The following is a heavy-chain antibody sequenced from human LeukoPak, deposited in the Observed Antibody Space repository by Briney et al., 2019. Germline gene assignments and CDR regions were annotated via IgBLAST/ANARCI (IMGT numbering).Heavy chain of an antibody. Sequence: TGGSLRLSCATSGFTFSTYWMNWVRQAPGKGLEWVSSISSSSSYIYYADSVKGRFTISRDNAKNSLYLQMNSLRAEDTAVYYCARGDIVVVPAALWDAFDIWGQGTMVTVSS. CDR3: ARGDIVVVPAALWDAFDI. J-gene: IGHJ3*02. D-gene: IGHD2-2*01. V-gene: IGHV3-21*01. CDR1: GFTFSTYW. CDR2: ISSSSSYI.